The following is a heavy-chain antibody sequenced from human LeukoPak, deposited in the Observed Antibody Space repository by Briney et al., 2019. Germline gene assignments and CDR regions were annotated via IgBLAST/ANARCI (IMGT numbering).Heavy chain of an antibody. Sequence: PGGSLRLSCAASGFTFSDYYMSWIRQAPGKGLEWVSYISSSGSTIYYADSVKGRFTISRDNAKNSLYLQMNSLRAEDTAVYYCARQLEATYYYGMDVWGQGTTVTVSS. CDR2: ISSSGSTI. CDR1: GFTFSDYY. CDR3: ARQLEATYYYGMDV. V-gene: IGHV3-11*04. D-gene: IGHD6-13*01. J-gene: IGHJ6*02.